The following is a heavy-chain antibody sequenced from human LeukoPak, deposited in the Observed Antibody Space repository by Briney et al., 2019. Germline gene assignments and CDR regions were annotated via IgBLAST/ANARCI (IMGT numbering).Heavy chain of an antibody. CDR3: ASLAVAGTGGPLGLYHYYYYYMDV. J-gene: IGHJ6*03. V-gene: IGHV3-21*01. Sequence: PGGSLRLSCAASGFTFSAYNMIWVRRTPGKGLEWVSSITTSSSYMFYAHSGRGRFTISRANAENSLYLQMNSLRDEYTAVYYCASLAVAGTGGPLGLYHYYYYYMDVWGKGTTVTVSS. D-gene: IGHD6-19*01. CDR1: GFTFSAYN. CDR2: ITTSSSYM.